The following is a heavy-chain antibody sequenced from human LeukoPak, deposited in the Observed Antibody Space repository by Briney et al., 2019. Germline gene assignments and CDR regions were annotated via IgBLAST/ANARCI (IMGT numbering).Heavy chain of an antibody. V-gene: IGHV3-21*03. CDR3: TTQTTVTTDY. CDR1: GFPFSRYG. J-gene: IGHJ4*02. D-gene: IGHD4-17*01. CDR2: ISSSSSYI. Sequence: GGSLRLSCAASGFPFSRYGMNWVRQAPGKGLEWVSSISSSSSYIYYADSVKGRFTISRDNAKNSLYLQMNSLRAEDTAVYYCTTQTTVTTDYWGQGTLVTVSS.